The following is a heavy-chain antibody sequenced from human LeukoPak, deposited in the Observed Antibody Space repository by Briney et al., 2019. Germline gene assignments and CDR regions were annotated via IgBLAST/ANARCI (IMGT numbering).Heavy chain of an antibody. CDR3: ARDRYGSGSLFDY. CDR2: IIPIFGTA. V-gene: IGHV1-69*05. J-gene: IGHJ4*02. D-gene: IGHD3-10*01. Sequence: GASVKVSCKASGYTFTSYGITWVRQAPGQGLEWMGRIIPIFGTANYAQKFRGRVTITTDESTSTAYMELSSLRSEDTAVYYCARDRYGSGSLFDYWGQGTLVTVSS. CDR1: GYTFTSYG.